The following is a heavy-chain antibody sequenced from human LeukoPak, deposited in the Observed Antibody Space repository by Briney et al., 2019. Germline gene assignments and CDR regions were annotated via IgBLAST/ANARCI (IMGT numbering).Heavy chain of an antibody. Sequence: GGSLRLSCAASGFNFNSYTMNWVRQAPGKGLQWVANILASGRPTYYADSVKGRFIISRDNSKNTVYLQMSSLRVEDTAIYYCAKDLRPDGVDNFDHWGQGILVTVSS. J-gene: IGHJ4*02. CDR2: ILASGRPT. CDR1: GFNFNSYT. V-gene: IGHV3-23*01. CDR3: AKDLRPDGVDNFDH. D-gene: IGHD2-8*01.